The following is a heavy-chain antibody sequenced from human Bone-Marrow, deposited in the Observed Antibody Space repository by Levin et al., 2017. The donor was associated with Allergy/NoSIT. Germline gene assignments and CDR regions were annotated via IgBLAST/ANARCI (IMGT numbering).Heavy chain of an antibody. V-gene: IGHV3-7*01. CDR2: IKEDGSEK. Sequence: SGGSLRLSCAASGFTFSNSWMSWVRQAPGKGLEWVANIKEDGSEKYYVDSVKGRFTISRDNAKNSLFVQMNSLRVEDTAVYYCARDQFRRATIGARWFDPWGQGTLVTVSS. D-gene: IGHD5-24*01. J-gene: IGHJ5*02. CDR3: ARDQFRRATIGARWFDP. CDR1: GFTFSNSW.